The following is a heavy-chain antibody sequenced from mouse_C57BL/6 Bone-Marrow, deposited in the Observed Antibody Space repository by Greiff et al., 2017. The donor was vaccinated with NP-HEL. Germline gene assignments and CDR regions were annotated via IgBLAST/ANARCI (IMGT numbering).Heavy chain of an antibody. CDR1: GYTFTSYW. Sequence: QVQLKESGTELVKPGASVKLSCKASGYTFTSYWMHWVKQRPGQGLEWIGNINPSNGGTNYNEKFKSKATLTVDKSSSTAYMQLSSLTSEDSAVYYCARRGYGPAWFAYWGQGTLVTVSA. CDR3: ARRGYGPAWFAY. CDR2: INPSNGGT. J-gene: IGHJ3*01. D-gene: IGHD1-1*02. V-gene: IGHV1-53*01.